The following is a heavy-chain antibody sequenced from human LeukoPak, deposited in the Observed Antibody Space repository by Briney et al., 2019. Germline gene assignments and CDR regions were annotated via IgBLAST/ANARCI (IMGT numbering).Heavy chain of an antibody. CDR1: GYTFTSHY. J-gene: IGHJ2*01. CDR3: ASSGITGFGWYFDL. V-gene: IGHV1-46*01. Sequence: GASGKVSCKASGYTFTSHYMHWVRQAPGHGLEWIGIINPSGGSTSYAQKFQGRVTMIRDTSTSTVYMELSSLRSEDTAVYYCASSGITGFGWYFDLWGRGTLVTVSS. D-gene: IGHD1-20*01. CDR2: INPSGGST.